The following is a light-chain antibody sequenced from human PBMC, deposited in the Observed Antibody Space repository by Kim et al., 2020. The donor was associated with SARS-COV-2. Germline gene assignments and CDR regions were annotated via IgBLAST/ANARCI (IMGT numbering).Light chain of an antibody. CDR2: RAT. CDR1: HSVSRW. CDR3: QQYNNFSWS. V-gene: IGKV1-5*03. Sequence: AAVGDSVTITCRASHSVSRWFAWYQQQPGKSPKHLIYRATDLESGIPSRFSGSGSDTDFTLTISSLQPDDFATYYCQQYNNFSWSFGHGTKVDIK. J-gene: IGKJ1*01.